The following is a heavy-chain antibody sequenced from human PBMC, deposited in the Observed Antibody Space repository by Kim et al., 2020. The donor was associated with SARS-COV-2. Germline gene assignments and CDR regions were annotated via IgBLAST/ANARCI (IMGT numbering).Heavy chain of an antibody. CDR1: GYTFTSYG. J-gene: IGHJ4*02. Sequence: ASVKVSCKASGYTFTSYGISWVRQAPGQGLEWMGWISAYNGNTNYAQKLQGRVTMTTDTSTSTAYMELRSLRSDDTAVYYCAREGDGDYYPGPPDYWGQGTLVTVSS. CDR2: ISAYNGNT. CDR3: AREGDGDYYPGPPDY. V-gene: IGHV1-18*04. D-gene: IGHD4-17*01.